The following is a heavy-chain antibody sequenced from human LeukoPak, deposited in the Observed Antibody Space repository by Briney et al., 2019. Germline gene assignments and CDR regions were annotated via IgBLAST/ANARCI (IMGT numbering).Heavy chain of an antibody. Sequence: SETLSLTCTVSGASIDNYYWDWIRQSPGKGLEWIACIYNSGSTKYNPSLTDRVTMSVDRSKNQVSLRLRSVTAADTGVYYCTKGYYQPFDKWGQGTLVTASS. CDR3: TKGYYQPFDK. V-gene: IGHV4-59*13. D-gene: IGHD1-26*01. J-gene: IGHJ4*02. CDR1: GASIDNYY. CDR2: IYNSGST.